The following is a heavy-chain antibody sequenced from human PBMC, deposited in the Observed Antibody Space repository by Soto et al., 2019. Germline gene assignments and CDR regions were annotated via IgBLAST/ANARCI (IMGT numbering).Heavy chain of an antibody. Sequence: ASVTVSCKASVYTFTSYAMHWVRQATGQGLEWMGWISAYNGNTNYAQNFQGRVTMTTDTSTSTAYMELRSLRSDDTAVYYCARGGIPIDYWGQGTLVTVSS. CDR3: ARGGIPIDY. D-gene: IGHD3-16*01. J-gene: IGHJ4*02. CDR2: ISAYNGNT. V-gene: IGHV1-18*01. CDR1: VYTFTSYA.